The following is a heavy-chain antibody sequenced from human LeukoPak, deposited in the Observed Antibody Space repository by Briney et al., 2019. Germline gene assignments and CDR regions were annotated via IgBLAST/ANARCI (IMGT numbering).Heavy chain of an antibody. CDR2: INPNSGGT. CDR3: ARDKVVRGVIMGYYYYYMDV. V-gene: IGHV1-2*02. D-gene: IGHD3-10*01. CDR1: GYTFTGYY. Sequence: VSVKVSCKASGYTFTGYYMHWVRQAPGQGLEWMGWINPNSGGTNYAQKFQGRVTMTRDTSISTAYMELSRLRSDDTAVYYCARDKVVRGVIMGYYYYYMDVWGKGTTVTISS. J-gene: IGHJ6*03.